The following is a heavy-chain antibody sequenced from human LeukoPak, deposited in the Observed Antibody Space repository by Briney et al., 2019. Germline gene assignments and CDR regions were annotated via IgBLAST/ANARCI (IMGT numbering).Heavy chain of an antibody. D-gene: IGHD3-10*01. Sequence: AGGSLRLSCAASGFTFSRYWMNWVRQAPGKGLEWVANIKRDGNEKNYVDSVKGRFSISRDNAKNSLYLQMDSLRADDTAVYYCAKEGAYPIITYDSWGQGALVTVSS. CDR1: GFTFSRYW. V-gene: IGHV3-7*01. CDR2: IKRDGNEK. J-gene: IGHJ5*01. CDR3: AKEGAYPIITYDS.